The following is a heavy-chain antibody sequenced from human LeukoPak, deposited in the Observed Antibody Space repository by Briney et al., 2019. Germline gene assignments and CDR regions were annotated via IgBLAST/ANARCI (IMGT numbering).Heavy chain of an antibody. CDR3: ARDLVQYYYYMDV. CDR2: INPNSGGT. Sequence: ASVKVSCKASGYTFTGYYMHWVRQAPGQGLEWMGWINPNSGGTNYAQKFQGRVTMTRDTSISTAYMELSRLRSDDTAAYYCARDLVQYYYYMDVWGKGTTVTISS. D-gene: IGHD3-10*01. CDR1: GYTFTGYY. V-gene: IGHV1-2*02. J-gene: IGHJ6*03.